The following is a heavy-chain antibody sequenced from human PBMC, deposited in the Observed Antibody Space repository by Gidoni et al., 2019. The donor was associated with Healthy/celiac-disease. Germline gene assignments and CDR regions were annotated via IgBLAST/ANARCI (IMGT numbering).Heavy chain of an antibody. V-gene: IGHV4-34*01. Sequence: QVQLQQWGAGLLKPSETLSLTCAVYGGSFSGYSWSWIRQPPGKGLEWIGEINHSGSTNYNPSLKSRVTISVDTSKNQFSLKLSSVTAADTAVYYCARGPFRMRGMDVWGQGTTVTVSS. CDR2: INHSGST. J-gene: IGHJ6*02. CDR1: GGSFSGYS. CDR3: ARGPFRMRGMDV.